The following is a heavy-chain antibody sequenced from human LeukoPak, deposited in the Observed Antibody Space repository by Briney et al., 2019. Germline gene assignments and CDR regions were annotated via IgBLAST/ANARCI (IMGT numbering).Heavy chain of an antibody. CDR1: EFNFRSFA. CDR3: AKVRGTYYYMDV. Sequence: GGSLRLPCRASEFNFRSFAMNWVRQAPGKGLEWVSTISGGGGSTYYADSVKGRFAISRDNLNNTLYLQMDSLRADDTAVYYCAKVRGTYYYMDVWGKGTTVTVSS. J-gene: IGHJ6*03. CDR2: ISGGGGST. V-gene: IGHV3-23*01.